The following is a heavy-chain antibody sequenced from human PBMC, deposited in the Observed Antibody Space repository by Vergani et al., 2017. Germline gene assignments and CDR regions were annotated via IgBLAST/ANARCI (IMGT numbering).Heavy chain of an antibody. CDR2: ISYDGNKK. V-gene: IGHV3-30*03. J-gene: IGHJ6*03. CDR3: ARHKEQLVPGNYYYYYYMDV. Sequence: QVQLVESGGGEVQPGRSLRLSCSAAGFPFSDYGVHWVRQAPGKGLEWVSVISYDGNKKNYADSVKGRFTISRDNSKNTLYLEMNALRAEDTAVYYCARHKEQLVPGNYYYYYYMDVWGKGTTVTVSS. CDR1: GFPFSDYG. D-gene: IGHD6-13*01.